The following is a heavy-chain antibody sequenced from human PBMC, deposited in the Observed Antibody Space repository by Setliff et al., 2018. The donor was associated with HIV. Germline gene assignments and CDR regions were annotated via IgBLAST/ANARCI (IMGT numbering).Heavy chain of an antibody. J-gene: IGHJ5*02. CDR2: ISVYNGNT. CDR3: ARDRARAHWFDP. CDR1: GSTFNNYG. V-gene: IGHV1-18*01. Sequence: ASVKVSCKASGSTFNNYGISWVRQAPGQGLEWMGWISVYNGNTKYAQKFQGRVTMTTDTSTSTAYMELRSLRSDDTAVYYCARDRARAHWFDPWGQGTLVTVSS. D-gene: IGHD3-10*01.